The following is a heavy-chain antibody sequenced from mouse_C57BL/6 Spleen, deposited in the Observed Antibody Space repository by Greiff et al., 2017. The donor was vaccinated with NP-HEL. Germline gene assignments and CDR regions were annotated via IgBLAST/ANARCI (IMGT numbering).Heavy chain of an antibody. Sequence: EVQLQQSGAELVRPGASVKLSCTASGFNIKDDYMHWVKQRPEQGLEWIGWIDPENGDTEYASKFQGKANITADTSSKTAYLQLRRLTSDDTAVYYCTTGLFLRSSEGFAYGGQGTLVTVSA. CDR2: IDPENGDT. CDR1: GFNIKDDY. V-gene: IGHV14-4*01. J-gene: IGHJ3*01. D-gene: IGHD1-1*01. CDR3: TTGLFLRSSEGFAY.